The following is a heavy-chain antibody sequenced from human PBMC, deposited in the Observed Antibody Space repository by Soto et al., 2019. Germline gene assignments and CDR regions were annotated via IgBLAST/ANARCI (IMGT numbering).Heavy chain of an antibody. CDR2: IYYSGST. Sequence: SETLSLTCTVSGGSISSSSYYWGWIRQPPGKGLEWIGSIYYSGSTYYNPSLKSRVTISVDTSKNQFSLKLSSVTAADTAVYYCASPKAAYDAFDIWGQGTMVTVSS. D-gene: IGHD2-15*01. V-gene: IGHV4-39*01. CDR1: GGSISSSSYY. CDR3: ASPKAAYDAFDI. J-gene: IGHJ3*02.